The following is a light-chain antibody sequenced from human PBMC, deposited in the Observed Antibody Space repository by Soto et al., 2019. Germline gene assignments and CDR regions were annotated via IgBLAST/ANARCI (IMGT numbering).Light chain of an antibody. V-gene: IGKV1-39*01. Sequence: DLQVTQSPSSLSASVGDRVTITCRASQSISTYLNWYQQKPGKAPKLLIYAASSLQSGVPSRFSGSGSGTDFTLTISSLQPKDFATYYCQQSYSTPYTFGQGTKLEIK. CDR3: QQSYSTPYT. CDR2: AAS. CDR1: QSISTY. J-gene: IGKJ2*01.